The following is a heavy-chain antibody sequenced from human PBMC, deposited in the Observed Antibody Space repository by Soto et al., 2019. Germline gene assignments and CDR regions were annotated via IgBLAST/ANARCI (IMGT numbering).Heavy chain of an antibody. CDR1: GYTFIRYG. V-gene: IGHV1-18*01. J-gene: IGHJ6*02. D-gene: IGHD3-16*01. Sequence: QVQLVQSAGEVKKPGASVKVSCKASGYTFIRYGITWVRQAPGQGLEWMGWISPYNDYTIYAQKLQGRVTMTTDTSTRTVYLDLRSLKSDDTAEYYCVRVGYYDNTWGKLSHYGLDVWGQGTSVTVSS. CDR3: VRVGYYDNTWGKLSHYGLDV. CDR2: ISPYNDYT.